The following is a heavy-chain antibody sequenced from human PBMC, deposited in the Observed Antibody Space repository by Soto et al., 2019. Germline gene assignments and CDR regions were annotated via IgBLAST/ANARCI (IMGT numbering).Heavy chain of an antibody. CDR1: GFTFSSYS. CDR3: ARDSSRYRHGMDV. D-gene: IGHD6-13*01. CDR2: ISSSSSYI. J-gene: IGHJ6*02. Sequence: LRLSCAASGFTFSSYSMNWVRQAPGKGLEWVSSISSSSSYIYYADSVKGRFTISRDNAKNSLYLQMNSLRAEDTAVYYCARDSSRYRHGMDVWGQGTTVTVSS. V-gene: IGHV3-21*01.